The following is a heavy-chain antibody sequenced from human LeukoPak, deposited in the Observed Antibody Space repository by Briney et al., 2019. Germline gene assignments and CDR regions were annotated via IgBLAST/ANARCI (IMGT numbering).Heavy chain of an antibody. CDR2: NNPSGGST. V-gene: IGHV1-46*01. D-gene: IGHD3-9*01. Sequence: ASVKVSCKASGYTFTTYYVHWVRQAPGQGLEWMGINNPSGGSTTYAQKFRGRLTMTRDMSTSTVYMELSSLRSEDTAVYYCARGSRPVYNLLTGKRYFDYWGQGTLLTVPS. CDR3: ARGSRPVYNLLTGKRYFDY. CDR1: GYTFTTYY. J-gene: IGHJ4*02.